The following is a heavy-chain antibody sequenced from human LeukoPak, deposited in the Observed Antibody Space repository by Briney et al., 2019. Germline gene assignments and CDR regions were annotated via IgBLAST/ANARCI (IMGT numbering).Heavy chain of an antibody. CDR1: GGSISSHY. CDR3: AGTTMTTVTSYLVDY. Sequence: PSETLSLTCTVSGGSISSHYWSWIRQPPGKGLEWIGYIYYSGSTNYNPSLKSRVTISVDTSKNQFSLKLSSVTAADTAVYYCAGTTMTTVTSYLVDYWGQGTLVTVSS. D-gene: IGHD4-11*01. CDR2: IYYSGST. V-gene: IGHV4-59*08. J-gene: IGHJ4*02.